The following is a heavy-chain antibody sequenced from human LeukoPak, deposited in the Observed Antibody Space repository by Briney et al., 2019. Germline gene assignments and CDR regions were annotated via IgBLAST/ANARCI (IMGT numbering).Heavy chain of an antibody. J-gene: IGHJ4*02. CDR3: ARWSWGYYFDY. Sequence: PSETLSLTCAVYGGSFSGHYWAWIRQPPGKGLEWIGEINHRGSTNYNASLKSRVTMSVDTSKNQFSLKLSSVTAADTAVYYCARWSWGYYFDYWGQGTLVTVSS. CDR2: INHRGST. CDR1: GGSFSGHY. D-gene: IGHD1-26*01. V-gene: IGHV4-34*01.